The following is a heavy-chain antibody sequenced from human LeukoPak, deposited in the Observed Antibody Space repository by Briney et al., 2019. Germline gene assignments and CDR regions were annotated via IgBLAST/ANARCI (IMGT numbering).Heavy chain of an antibody. CDR3: ARGMAVAGFDY. D-gene: IGHD6-19*01. CDR1: GYSISSGYY. Sequence: PSETLSLTCTVSGYSISSGYYWGWIRQPPGKGLEWIGSMFHSGSTNYNPSLKSRVTMSVDTSKNQFSLKLSSVTAADTAVYYCARGMAVAGFDYWGQGTLVTVSS. CDR2: MFHSGST. J-gene: IGHJ4*02. V-gene: IGHV4-38-2*02.